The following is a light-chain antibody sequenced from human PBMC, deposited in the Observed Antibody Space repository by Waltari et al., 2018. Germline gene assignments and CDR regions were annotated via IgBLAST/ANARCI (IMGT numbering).Light chain of an antibody. Sequence: QSVLTQPPSVSAAPGQKVTISCSGSNSNIGNKDVSWYQQVPGTAPQLPIYDNGKRPSGIPDRFSGFKSGTSATLGITGLQTGDEAEYYCGTWDSSLSDVVFGGGTKLTVL. CDR2: DNG. J-gene: IGLJ3*02. CDR1: NSNIGNKD. CDR3: GTWDSSLSDVV. V-gene: IGLV1-51*01.